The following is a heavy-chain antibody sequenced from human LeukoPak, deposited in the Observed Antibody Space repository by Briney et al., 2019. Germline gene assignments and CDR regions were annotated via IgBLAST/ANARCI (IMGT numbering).Heavy chain of an antibody. CDR2: ISYDGSNK. D-gene: IGHD3-22*01. V-gene: IGHV3-30*03. CDR3: ISAEVVITDY. J-gene: IGHJ4*02. Sequence: GGSLRLSCAASGFTFSSYGMHWVRQAPGKGLGWVAVISYDGSNKYYADSVKGRFTISRDNSKNTLYLQMNSLRAEDTAVYYCISAEVVITDYWGQGTLVTVSS. CDR1: GFTFSSYG.